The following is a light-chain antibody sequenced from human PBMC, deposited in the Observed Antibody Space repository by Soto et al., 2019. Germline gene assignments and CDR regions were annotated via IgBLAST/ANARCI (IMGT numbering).Light chain of an antibody. CDR1: SSDLGGYKY. CDR3: SSYTSSNSLDV. V-gene: IGLV2-14*01. J-gene: IGLJ1*01. Sequence: QSALTQPASVSGSPGQSITISCTGTSSDLGGYKYVYWYQQHPGKAPNLIIYEVSIRPSGVSNRFSGSKSGNTASLTISGLRAEDEAAYYCSSYTSSNSLDVFGTGTKLTVL. CDR2: EVS.